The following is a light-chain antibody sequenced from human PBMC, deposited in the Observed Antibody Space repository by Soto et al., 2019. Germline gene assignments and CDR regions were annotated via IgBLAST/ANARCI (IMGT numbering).Light chain of an antibody. CDR3: MPGTHLIT. CDR1: QGLVHSDGNTY. J-gene: IGKJ3*01. Sequence: DVVLTQSPLSLPVIVGQPASISCRSSQGLVHSDGNTYLNWFHQRPGQSPRRLIYRVSNRDSGVPDRFSGSGSGTDFTLRISRVEAEDVGIYYCMPGTHLITFGPGTRVDIK. V-gene: IGKV2-30*02. CDR2: RVS.